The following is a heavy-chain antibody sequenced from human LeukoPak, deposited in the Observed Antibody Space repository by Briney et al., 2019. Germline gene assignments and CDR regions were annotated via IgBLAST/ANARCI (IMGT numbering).Heavy chain of an antibody. CDR1: GGSISSGSYY. CDR3: ARGGFGLYGDSRDAFDI. J-gene: IGHJ3*02. D-gene: IGHD4-17*01. V-gene: IGHV4-61*02. CDR2: IYTSGST. Sequence: PSQTLSLTCTVSGGSISSGSYYWSWIRQPAGKGLEWIGRIYTSGSTNYNPSLKSRVTISVDTSKNQFSLKLSSVTAADTAVYYCARGGFGLYGDSRDAFDIWGQGTMVTVSS.